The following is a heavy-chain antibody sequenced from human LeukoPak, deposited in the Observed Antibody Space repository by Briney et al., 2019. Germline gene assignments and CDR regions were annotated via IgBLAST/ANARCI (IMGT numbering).Heavy chain of an antibody. CDR1: GGSISSSSYY. CDR2: IYYSGST. V-gene: IGHV4-39*01. CDR3: ACTYYDFWSGYTGARGFDY. Sequence: PSETLSPTCTVSGGSISSSSYYWGWIRQPPGKGLEWIGSIYYSGSTYYNPSLKSRVTISVDTSQNQFSLKLSSVTAADTAVYYCACTYYDFWSGYTGARGFDYWGQGTLVTVSS. D-gene: IGHD3-3*01. J-gene: IGHJ4*02.